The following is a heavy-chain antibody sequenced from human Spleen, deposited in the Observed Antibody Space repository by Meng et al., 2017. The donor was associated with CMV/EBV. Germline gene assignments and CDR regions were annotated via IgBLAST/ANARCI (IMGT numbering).Heavy chain of an antibody. CDR2: ISTYNGNT. Sequence: ASGYTFTTHGIAWVRQAPGQGLEWMGWISTYNGNTLYTQKFQGRVTMTTDTSTTTAYMELRSLRSDDTAVYYCARDEDSSAFWFDPWGQGTLVTVSS. CDR3: ARDEDSSAFWFDP. D-gene: IGHD3-22*01. V-gene: IGHV1-18*01. CDR1: GYTFTTHG. J-gene: IGHJ5*02.